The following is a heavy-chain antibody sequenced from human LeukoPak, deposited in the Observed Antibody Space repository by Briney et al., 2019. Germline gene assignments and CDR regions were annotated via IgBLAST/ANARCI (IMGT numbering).Heavy chain of an antibody. D-gene: IGHD5-18*01. CDR2: ISGSGGST. Sequence: GGSLRLSCAASGFTFSSYAMSWVRQAPGKGLEWVSAISGSGGSTYYADSVKGRFTISRDNSKNTLYLQMNSLRAEDTAVYYCAREYVSDRDTAMAYHYYYYYMDVWGKGTTVTVSS. J-gene: IGHJ6*03. CDR1: GFTFSSYA. CDR3: AREYVSDRDTAMAYHYYYYYMDV. V-gene: IGHV3-23*01.